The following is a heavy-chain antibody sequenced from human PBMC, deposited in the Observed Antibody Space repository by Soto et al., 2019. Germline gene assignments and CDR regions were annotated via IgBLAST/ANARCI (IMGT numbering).Heavy chain of an antibody. D-gene: IGHD4-4*01. CDR3: AAEVTTVTESYYGMDV. V-gene: IGHV1-58*01. J-gene: IGHJ6*02. Sequence: ASVKVSCKASGFTFTSSAVQWVRQARGQRLEWIGWIVVGSGNTNYAQKFQERVTITRDMSTSTAYMELSSLRSEDTAVYYCAAEVTTVTESYYGMDVWGQGTTVTVSS. CDR1: GFTFTSSA. CDR2: IVVGSGNT.